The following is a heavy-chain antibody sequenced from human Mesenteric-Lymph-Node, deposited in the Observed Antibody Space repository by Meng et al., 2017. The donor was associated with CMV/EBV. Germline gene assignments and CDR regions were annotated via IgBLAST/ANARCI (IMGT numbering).Heavy chain of an antibody. Sequence: SETLSLTCTVSGGSISTARYYWGWIRQPPGKGLEWIGSMSYSGSTYSNPSLSSRVTISLDATKNQLSLKVKSVSAADTAVYYCARDFSFELFRVVTHHYFDYWGQGALVTVSS. D-gene: IGHD3-3*01. J-gene: IGHJ4*02. V-gene: IGHV4-39*07. CDR1: GGSISTARYY. CDR2: MSYSGST. CDR3: ARDFSFELFRVVTHHYFDY.